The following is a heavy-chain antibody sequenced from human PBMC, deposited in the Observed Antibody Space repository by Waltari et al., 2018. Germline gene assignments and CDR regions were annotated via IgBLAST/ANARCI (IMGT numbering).Heavy chain of an antibody. CDR1: GGSISSSTNY. J-gene: IGHJ4*01. V-gene: IGHV4-39*01. D-gene: IGHD3-10*01. Sequence: QLQLQESGPGLVKPSETLSLTCIVSGGSISSSTNYWGWLRQPPGKGLEWIGTAYYTGTAYYNPSLESRVIISVDTSKNRFSLKVDSVTAADSAIYYCARTFGGSSNYKFDYWGRGTLVTVSS. CDR2: AYYTGTA. CDR3: ARTFGGSSNYKFDY.